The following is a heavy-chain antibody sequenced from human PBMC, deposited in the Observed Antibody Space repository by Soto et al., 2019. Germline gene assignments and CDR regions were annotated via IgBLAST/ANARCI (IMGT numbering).Heavy chain of an antibody. J-gene: IGHJ6*02. V-gene: IGHV4-34*01. CDR2: INHSGST. Sequence: SETLSLTCAVYGGSFSGYYWSWIRQPPGKGLEWIGEINHSGSTNYNPSLKSRVTISVDTSKNQFSLKLSSVTAADTAVYYCARATIFYHYGMDVWGQGTTVPVSS. CDR3: ARATIFYHYGMDV. D-gene: IGHD1-1*01. CDR1: GGSFSGYY.